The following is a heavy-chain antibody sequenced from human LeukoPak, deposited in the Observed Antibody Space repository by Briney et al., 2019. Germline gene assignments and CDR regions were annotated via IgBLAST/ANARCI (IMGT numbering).Heavy chain of an antibody. J-gene: IGHJ3*02. CDR1: GLTFDDYA. Sequence: GGSLRLSCAASGLTFDDYAMHWVRQAPGKGLEWVSGISWNSGSIGYADSVKGRFTISRDNAKNSLYLQMNSLRAEDMALYYCAKVAMVRGEGAFDIWGQGTMVTVSS. CDR3: AKVAMVRGEGAFDI. CDR2: ISWNSGSI. V-gene: IGHV3-9*03. D-gene: IGHD3-10*01.